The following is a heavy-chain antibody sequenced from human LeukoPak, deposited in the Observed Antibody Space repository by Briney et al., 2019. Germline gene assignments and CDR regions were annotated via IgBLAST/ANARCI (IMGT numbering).Heavy chain of an antibody. CDR1: GFTFSNYA. J-gene: IGHJ4*02. V-gene: IGHV3-23*01. D-gene: IGHD6-19*01. CDR2: ISGSGGST. CDR3: AKAHSGGWYYFDY. Sequence: GGSLRLSCAASGFTFSNYAMSWVRQAPGKGLDWVSIISGSGGSTYYADSVKGRFTISRDNSKNTLYLQMNSLRAEDTAVYYCAKAHSGGWYYFDYWGQGTLVTVSS.